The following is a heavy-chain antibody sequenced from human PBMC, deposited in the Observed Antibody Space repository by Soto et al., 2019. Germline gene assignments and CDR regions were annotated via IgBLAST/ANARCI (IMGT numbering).Heavy chain of an antibody. D-gene: IGHD6-19*01. V-gene: IGHV3-23*01. CDR2: ISGSGGST. CDR3: AKPGYSSGWYYFDY. CDR1: GFTFISYA. J-gene: IGHJ4*02. Sequence: GWSLRLSCAASGFTFISYAMSWVRQAPGKGLEWVSAISGSGGSTYYADSVKGRFTISRDNSKNTLYLQMNSLRAEDTAVYYCAKPGYSSGWYYFDYWGQGTLVTVSS.